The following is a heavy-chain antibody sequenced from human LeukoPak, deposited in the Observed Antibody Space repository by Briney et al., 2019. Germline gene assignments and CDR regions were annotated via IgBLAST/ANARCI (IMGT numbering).Heavy chain of an antibody. CDR2: ISAYNGNT. J-gene: IGHJ4*02. V-gene: IGHV1-18*01. D-gene: IGHD2-2*01. CDR3: ARDYCSSTSCYFDY. Sequence: GASVKVSCKASGYTFTSYGISWVRQAPGQGLEWMGWISAYNGNTNYAQKLQGRVTMTTDTSTGTAYMELRSLRSDDTAVYYCARDYCSSTSCYFDYWGQGTLVTVSS. CDR1: GYTFTSYG.